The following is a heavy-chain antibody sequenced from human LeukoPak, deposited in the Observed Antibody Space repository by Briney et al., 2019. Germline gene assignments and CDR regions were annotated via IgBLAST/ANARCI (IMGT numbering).Heavy chain of an antibody. CDR2: ISGSGGST. J-gene: IGHJ3*02. D-gene: IGHD3-22*01. V-gene: IGHV3-23*01. CDR3: AKDGYYYDSSGYYDAYAFDI. CDR1: GFTFSSYA. Sequence: GGSLRLSCAASGFTFSSYAMSWVRQAPGKGLEWVSAISGSGGSTYYADSVKGRFTISRDNSKNTLYLQMNSLRAEDTAVYYCAKDGYYYDSSGYYDAYAFDIWAKGQWSPSLQ.